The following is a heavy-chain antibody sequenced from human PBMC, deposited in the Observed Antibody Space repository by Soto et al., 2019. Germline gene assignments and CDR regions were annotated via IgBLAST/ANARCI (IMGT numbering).Heavy chain of an antibody. CDR2: ISYDGSNK. Sequence: SLRLSCAASGFTFSSYAMHWVRQAPGKGLEWVAVISYDGSNKYYADSVKGRFTISRDNSKNTLYLQMNSLRAEDTAVYYCARSPSDFWSGLLYGMDVWGQGTTVTVSS. CDR1: GFTFSSYA. D-gene: IGHD3-3*01. CDR3: ARSPSDFWSGLLYGMDV. V-gene: IGHV3-30-3*01. J-gene: IGHJ6*02.